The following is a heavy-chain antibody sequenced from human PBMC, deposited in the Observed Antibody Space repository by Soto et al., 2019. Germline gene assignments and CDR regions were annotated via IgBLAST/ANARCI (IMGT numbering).Heavy chain of an antibody. CDR1: GGTFSSYA. D-gene: IGHD3-22*01. Sequence: SVTVSCKASGGTFSSYAISWVRQAPGQGLEWMGGIIPIFGTANYAQKFQGRVTITADESTSTAYMELSSLRSEDTAVYYCARAPRTYDSSGYLDYWGQGTLVTVSS. CDR3: ARAPRTYDSSGYLDY. V-gene: IGHV1-69*01. J-gene: IGHJ4*02. CDR2: IIPIFGTA.